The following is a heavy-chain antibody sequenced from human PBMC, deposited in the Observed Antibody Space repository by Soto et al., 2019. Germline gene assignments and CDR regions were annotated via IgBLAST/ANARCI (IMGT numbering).Heavy chain of an antibody. CDR3: ARDLSTSSFRGSFDL. J-gene: IGHJ3*01. D-gene: IGHD3-10*01. CDR2: INPSSGGT. CDR1: GYTFTGQY. V-gene: IGHV1-2*02. Sequence: ASVKVSCKASGYTFTGQYLHWARQAPGEGLQWMGWINPSSGGTRYSQKFQGRVTMTRDTSISIAYMEMSRLTSDDTAVYYCARDLSTSSFRGSFDLWGQGTMVTVS.